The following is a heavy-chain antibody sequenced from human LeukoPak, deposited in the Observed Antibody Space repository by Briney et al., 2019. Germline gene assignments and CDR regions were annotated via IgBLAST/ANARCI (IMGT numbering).Heavy chain of an antibody. V-gene: IGHV3-53*04. D-gene: IGHD4-17*01. Sequence: GGPLKLPGAPPGSPAGSTYLTGAGRAQGKGLNGAPFIYSGGSTYYADSVKGRFTISRHNSKNTLYLQMNSLRAEGTAVYYCARDPYGGAFGAFDIWGQGTMVTVSS. J-gene: IGHJ3*02. CDR2: IYSGGST. CDR3: ARDPYGGAFGAFDI. CDR1: GSPAGSTY.